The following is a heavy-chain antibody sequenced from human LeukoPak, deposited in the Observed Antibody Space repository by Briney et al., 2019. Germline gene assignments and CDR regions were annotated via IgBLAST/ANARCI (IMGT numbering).Heavy chain of an antibody. V-gene: IGHV1-18*01. J-gene: IGHJ6*02. CDR1: GYTFANYG. Sequence: ASVKVSCKASGYTFANYGIGWVRQAPGQGLEWVGWISCYSGNTNYAQKFQGRVTMTTDTSTSTAYMEPRSLTSEDTAVYYCARHERELAYCGGDSTPCLYGMDVWGQGTTVTVSS. CDR3: ARHERELAYCGGDSTPCLYGMDV. CDR2: ISCYSGNT. D-gene: IGHD2-21*02.